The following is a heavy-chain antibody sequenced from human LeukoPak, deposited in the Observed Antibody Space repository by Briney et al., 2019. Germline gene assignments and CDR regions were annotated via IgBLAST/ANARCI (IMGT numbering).Heavy chain of an antibody. V-gene: IGHV4-30-2*01. J-gene: IGHJ4*02. D-gene: IGHD4-17*01. CDR2: IYHSGST. CDR1: GGSISSGGYY. CDR3: ARDGSYGAPFDY. Sequence: SETLPLTCTVSGGSISSGGYYWSWIRQPPGKGLEWIGYIYHSGSTYYNPSLKSRVTISVDRSKNQFSLKLSSVTAADTAVYYCARDGSYGAPFDYWGQGTLVTVSS.